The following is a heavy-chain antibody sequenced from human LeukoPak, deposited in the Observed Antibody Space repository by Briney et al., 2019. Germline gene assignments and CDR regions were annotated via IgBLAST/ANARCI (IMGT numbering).Heavy chain of an antibody. Sequence: ASVKVSCKASGYTFTSYYMHWVRQAPGQGLEWMGIINPSGGSTSYAQKFQGRVTMTRDTSTSTAYMELSRLRSDDTAVYYCASRTYSSSSGYNWFDPWGQGTLVTVSS. V-gene: IGHV1-46*01. CDR1: GYTFTSYY. CDR3: ASRTYSSSSGYNWFDP. J-gene: IGHJ5*02. CDR2: INPSGGST. D-gene: IGHD6-6*01.